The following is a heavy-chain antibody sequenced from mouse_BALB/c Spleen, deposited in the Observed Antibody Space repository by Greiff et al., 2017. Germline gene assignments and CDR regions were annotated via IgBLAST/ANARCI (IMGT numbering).Heavy chain of an antibody. V-gene: IGHV1-14*01. D-gene: IGHD2-1*01. CDR1: GYTFTSYV. CDR3: ARPLYYGNTWFAY. Sequence: VQLQQSGPELVKPGASVKMSCKASGYTFTSYVIHWVKQKPGQGLEWIGYINPYNDGTKYNEKFKGKATLTSDKSSSTAYMELSSLTSEDSAVYYGARPLYYGNTWFAYWGQGTLVTVSA. J-gene: IGHJ3*01. CDR2: INPYNDGT.